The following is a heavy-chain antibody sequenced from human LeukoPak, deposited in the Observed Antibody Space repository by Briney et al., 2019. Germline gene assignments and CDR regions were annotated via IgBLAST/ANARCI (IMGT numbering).Heavy chain of an antibody. Sequence: SETLSLTCAVYGGSFSGYYWSWIRQPPGKGLEWIGEINHSGSTNYNPSLKSRVTISVDTSKNQFSLKLSSVTAADTAVYYCARVRGGYNNFDYWGQGTLVTVSS. V-gene: IGHV4-34*01. CDR1: GGSFSGYY. CDR3: ARVRGGYNNFDY. D-gene: IGHD5-24*01. CDR2: INHSGST. J-gene: IGHJ4*02.